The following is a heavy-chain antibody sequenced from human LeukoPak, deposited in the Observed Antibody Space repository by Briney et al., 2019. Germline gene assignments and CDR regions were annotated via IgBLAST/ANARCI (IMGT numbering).Heavy chain of an antibody. Sequence: SETLSLTCTVSGGSISSYYWSWIRQPAGKGLEWIGRIYTSGSTNYNPSLKSRVTISVDTSKNQFSLKLSSVTAADTAVYYCARHYYDSSGYFYQDHWGQGTLVTVSS. CDR2: IYTSGST. CDR1: GGSISSYY. J-gene: IGHJ4*02. CDR3: ARHYYDSSGYFYQDH. V-gene: IGHV4-4*07. D-gene: IGHD3-22*01.